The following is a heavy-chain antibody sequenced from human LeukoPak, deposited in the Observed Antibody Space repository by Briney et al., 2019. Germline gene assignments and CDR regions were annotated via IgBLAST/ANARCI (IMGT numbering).Heavy chain of an antibody. CDR2: IYYSGST. CDR3: ARQRRAESGTAPTFDY. V-gene: IGHV4-31*01. Sequence: PSETLSLTCTVSGGSISSGGYYWSWIRQHPGEGLEWIGYIYYSGSTYYNPSLRSPVTISIDTSKNQFSLKLSSVTAADTAVYYCARQRRAESGTAPTFDYWGQGTLVTVSS. D-gene: IGHD3-3*01. CDR1: GGSISSGGYY. J-gene: IGHJ4*02.